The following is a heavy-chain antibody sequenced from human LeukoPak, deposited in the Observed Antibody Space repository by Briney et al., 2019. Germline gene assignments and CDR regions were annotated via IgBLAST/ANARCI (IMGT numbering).Heavy chain of an antibody. CDR3: ARGSYSVDV. J-gene: IGHJ6*04. V-gene: IGHV4-59*12. CDR1: GGSINSYY. CDR2: IHYTGST. D-gene: IGHD5-18*01. Sequence: PSETLSLTCTVSGGSINSYYWSWIRQPPGKGLECIGYIHYTGSTNYNPSLKSRVTISVDTSKNQFSLKLSSVTAADTAVYYCARGSYSVDVWGKGTTVTVSS.